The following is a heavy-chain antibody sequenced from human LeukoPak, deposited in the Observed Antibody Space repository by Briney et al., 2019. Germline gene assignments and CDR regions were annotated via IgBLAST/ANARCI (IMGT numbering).Heavy chain of an antibody. CDR3: ARASKWAAVADLPHFDY. CDR2: IYYSGST. Sequence: SETLSLTCTVSGGSISSSSYYWGWIRQPPGKGLEWIGSIYYSGSTYYNPSLKSRVTISVDTSKNQFSLKLSSVTAADTAVYYCARASKWAAVADLPHFDYWGQGTLVTVSS. V-gene: IGHV4-39*07. J-gene: IGHJ4*02. D-gene: IGHD6-19*01. CDR1: GGSISSSSYY.